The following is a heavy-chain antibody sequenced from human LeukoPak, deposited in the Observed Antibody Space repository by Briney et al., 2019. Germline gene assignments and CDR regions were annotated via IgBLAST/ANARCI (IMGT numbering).Heavy chain of an antibody. CDR2: INHSGST. J-gene: IGHJ5*02. CDR3: AREASPKRVVPAVNWFDP. D-gene: IGHD2-2*01. CDR1: GGSFSGYY. Sequence: SETLSLNCAVYGGSFSGYYWSWIRQPPGKGLEWIGEINHSGSTNYNPSLKSRVTISVDTSKNQFSLKLSSVTAADTAVYYCAREASPKRVVPAVNWFDPWGQGTLVTVSS. V-gene: IGHV4-34*01.